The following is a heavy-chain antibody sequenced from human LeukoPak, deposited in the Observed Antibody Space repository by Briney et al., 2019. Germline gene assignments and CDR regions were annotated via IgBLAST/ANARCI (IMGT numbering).Heavy chain of an antibody. Sequence: GASVKVSCTASGYTFTGYYMHWVRQAPGKGLEWMGGFDPEDGETIYAQKFKGRVTTTEDTSTDTAYMELSSLRSEDTAVYYCATNYVGDAFDIWGQGTMVTVSS. J-gene: IGHJ3*02. D-gene: IGHD1-7*01. CDR2: FDPEDGET. CDR3: ATNYVGDAFDI. CDR1: GYTFTGYY. V-gene: IGHV1-24*01.